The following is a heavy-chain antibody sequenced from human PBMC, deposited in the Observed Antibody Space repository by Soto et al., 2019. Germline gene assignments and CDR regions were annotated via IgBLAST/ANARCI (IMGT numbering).Heavy chain of an antibody. D-gene: IGHD5-18*01. CDR1: GGSISSGGYY. CDR2: IYYSGST. Sequence: QVQLQESGPGLVKPSQTLSLTCTVSGGSISSGGYYWSWIRQHPGKGLEWIGYIYYSGSTYYNPSLQGRIXXSXDXXKNQFAPKLSSVTAADTAVYYCARALDTALGPTDYWGQGTLVTVSS. V-gene: IGHV4-31*03. J-gene: IGHJ4*02. CDR3: ARALDTALGPTDY.